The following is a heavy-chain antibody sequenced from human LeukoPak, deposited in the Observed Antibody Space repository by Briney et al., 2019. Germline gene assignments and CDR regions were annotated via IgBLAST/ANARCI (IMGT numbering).Heavy chain of an antibody. CDR2: IYPGDSDT. CDR1: GYSFTSYW. J-gene: IGHJ4*02. V-gene: IGHV5-51*01. Sequence: GESLEISCQGSGYSFTSYWIGWVRQMPGKGLEWMVIIYPGDSDTRYSPSCQGQVTISADNSIRPAYLQWSSLKAQDTAMYHCARHVSGDGYKIDYWGQGTLVTVSS. D-gene: IGHD5-24*01. CDR3: ARHVSGDGYKIDY.